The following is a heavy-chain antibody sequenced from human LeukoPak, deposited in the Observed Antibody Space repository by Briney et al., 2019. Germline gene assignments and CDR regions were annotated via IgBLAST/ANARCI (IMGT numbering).Heavy chain of an antibody. CDR3: ARGYCSSGSCYHGDY. Sequence: PSETLSLTCTVSGDSISSDGYYWSWIRQPAGKGLEWIGRIYTSGSTNYNPSLKSRVTMLLDTSKNQFSLKLSSVTAADTAIYYCARGYCSSGSCYHGDYWGQGTLVTVSS. J-gene: IGHJ4*02. CDR2: IYTSGST. D-gene: IGHD2-2*01. CDR1: GDSISSDGYY. V-gene: IGHV4-61*02.